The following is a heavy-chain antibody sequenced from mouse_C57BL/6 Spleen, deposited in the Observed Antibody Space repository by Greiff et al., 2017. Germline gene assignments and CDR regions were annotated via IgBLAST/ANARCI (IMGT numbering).Heavy chain of an antibody. CDR2: IYPGSGST. J-gene: IGHJ2*01. D-gene: IGHD2-10*02. Sequence: QVQLQQPGAELVKPGASVKMSCKASGYTFTSYWITWVKQRPGQGLEWIGDIYPGSGSTNYKEKFKSKATLTVDTSSSTAYMQLSSLTSEDSAVYYCARGGYLLEGYYFDYWGQGTTLTVSS. CDR3: ARGGYLLEGYYFDY. V-gene: IGHV1-55*01. CDR1: GYTFTSYW.